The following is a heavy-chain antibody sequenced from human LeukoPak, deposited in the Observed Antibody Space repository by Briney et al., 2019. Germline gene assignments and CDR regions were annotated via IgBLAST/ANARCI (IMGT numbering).Heavy chain of an antibody. Sequence: GSLRLSCAASGFTVSSNYMSWVRQAPGKGLEWIGYIYYSGSTNYNPSLKSRVTISVDTSKNQFSLKLSSVTAADTAVYYCARGLTTVTTVDYWGLGTLVTVSS. V-gene: IGHV4-59*02. CDR3: ARGLTTVTTVDY. CDR1: GFTVSSNY. D-gene: IGHD4-17*01. J-gene: IGHJ4*02. CDR2: IYYSGST.